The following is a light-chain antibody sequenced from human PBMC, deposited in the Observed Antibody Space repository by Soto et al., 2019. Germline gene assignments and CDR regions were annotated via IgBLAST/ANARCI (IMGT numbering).Light chain of an antibody. Sequence: EIVLTQSPGTLSLSPGERATLSCRASQSVSSNYLAWYQQKPGQAPRLLIYGASSRATGIPDRFSGSGSGTDFPLTISRLEPEDFAVYYCQQYDGSPYTFGQGTNLAI. V-gene: IGKV3-20*01. CDR3: QQYDGSPYT. J-gene: IGKJ2*01. CDR1: QSVSSNY. CDR2: GAS.